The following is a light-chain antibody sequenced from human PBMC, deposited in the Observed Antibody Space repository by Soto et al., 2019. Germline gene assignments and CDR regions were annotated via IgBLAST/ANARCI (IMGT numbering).Light chain of an antibody. CDR3: QQYGSSGWT. J-gene: IGKJ1*01. V-gene: IGKV3-20*01. CDR2: GAS. CDR1: QSVSSSY. Sequence: EIVLTQSPGTLSLSPGERATLSCRASQSVSSSYLAWYQQKPGQAPRLLISGASSRATGIPDRFSGSGSGTDFTLTISRLEPEDFAVYYCQQYGSSGWTFGQGTKVEIK.